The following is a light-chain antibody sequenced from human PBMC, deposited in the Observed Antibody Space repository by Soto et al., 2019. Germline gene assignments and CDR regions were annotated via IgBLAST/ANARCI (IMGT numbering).Light chain of an antibody. Sequence: DIVLTQSPGSLSLSPGERATLSCRASRSVDTDYLAWYQQKLGQAPRLLIFGASNRATGIPDRFTGSGSGTDFTLTISRLETEDFAVYYCQQYNNWPPLTFGGGTKVDIK. CDR3: QQYNNWPPLT. CDR2: GAS. V-gene: IGKV3-20*01. J-gene: IGKJ4*01. CDR1: RSVDTDY.